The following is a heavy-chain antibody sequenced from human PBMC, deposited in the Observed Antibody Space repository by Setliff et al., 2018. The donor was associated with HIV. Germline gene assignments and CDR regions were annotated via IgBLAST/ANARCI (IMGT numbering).Heavy chain of an antibody. D-gene: IGHD6-13*01. Sequence: SETLSLTCTVSGGSISSYYWGWIRQPPGKGLEWIGYIYYSGSTNYNPSLKSRVTISMDTSKNQFSLKLSSVIAADTAVYYCAREGGTGRSSWYGAYWYDPWGQGTLVTVSS. CDR3: AREGGTGRSSWYGAYWYDP. J-gene: IGHJ5*02. V-gene: IGHV4-4*08. CDR2: IYYSGST. CDR1: GGSISSYY.